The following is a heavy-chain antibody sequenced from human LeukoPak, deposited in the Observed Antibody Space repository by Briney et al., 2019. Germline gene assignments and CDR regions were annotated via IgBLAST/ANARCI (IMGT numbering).Heavy chain of an antibody. V-gene: IGHV4-39*07. CDR3: ARRPSFIKLLVDY. CDR2: IYYSGST. Sequence: PSETLSLTCTVSGGSISSSSYYWGWIRQPPGKGLEWIGSIYYSGSTYYNPSLKSRVTISVDTSKNQFSLKLSSVTAADTAIYYCARRPSFIKLLVDYWGQGTLVTVSS. J-gene: IGHJ4*02. CDR1: GGSISSSSYY. D-gene: IGHD1-26*01.